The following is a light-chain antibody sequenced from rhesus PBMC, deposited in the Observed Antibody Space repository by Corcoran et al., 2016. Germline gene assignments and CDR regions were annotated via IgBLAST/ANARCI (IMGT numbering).Light chain of an antibody. Sequence: DIQMSQSPSSLSASVGDKVTITCRASQGISNALAWYQQKPGKAPQLLIDAASSLESGVPSRFSVSRSGTDRNLTISSLQPEEFATDYWQQHNSYPYSFGQGTKVEIK. J-gene: IGKJ2*01. CDR1: QGISNA. V-gene: IGKV1-33*02. CDR2: AAS. CDR3: QQHNSYPYS.